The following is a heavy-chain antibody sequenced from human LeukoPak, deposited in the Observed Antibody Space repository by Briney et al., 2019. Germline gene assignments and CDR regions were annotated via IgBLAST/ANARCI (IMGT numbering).Heavy chain of an antibody. J-gene: IGHJ4*02. Sequence: PGGSLRLSCAVSGFTFTDYWMNWVRQAPGKGLEWVSAISGSGGSTYYADSVKGRFTISRDNSKNTLYLQMNSLRAEDTAVYYCAKGVVGRVNRGTLYDYWGQGTLVTVSS. D-gene: IGHD1-1*01. CDR3: AKGVVGRVNRGTLYDY. CDR1: GFTFTDYW. CDR2: ISGSGGST. V-gene: IGHV3-23*01.